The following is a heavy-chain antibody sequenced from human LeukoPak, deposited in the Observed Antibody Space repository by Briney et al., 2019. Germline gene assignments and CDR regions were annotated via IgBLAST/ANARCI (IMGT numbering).Heavy chain of an antibody. CDR3: ARGEYYDFWSGYYPFFDY. D-gene: IGHD3-3*01. J-gene: IGHJ4*02. CDR2: IYYSGST. Sequence: SETLSLTCTVSGGSISSYYWSWIRQPLGKGLEWIGCIYYSGSTNYNPSLKSRVTISVDTSKDQFSLKLSSVTAADTAVYYCARGEYYDFWSGYYPFFDYWGQGTLVTVSS. CDR1: GGSISSYY. V-gene: IGHV4-59*01.